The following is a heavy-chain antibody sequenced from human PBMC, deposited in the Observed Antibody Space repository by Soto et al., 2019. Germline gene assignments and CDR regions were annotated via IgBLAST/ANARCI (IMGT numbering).Heavy chain of an antibody. D-gene: IGHD2-15*01. CDR3: ARAGCSGGSCSPEHYMDV. CDR1: GYSFTSYW. V-gene: IGHV5-51*01. CDR2: IYPGDSDT. Sequence: GESLKISCKGSGYSFTSYWIGWVRQMPGKGLEWMGIIYPGDSDTRYSPSFQGQVTISADKSISTAYLQWSSLKASDTAMYYCARAGCSGGSCSPEHYMDVRGKGTTVTVSS. J-gene: IGHJ6*03.